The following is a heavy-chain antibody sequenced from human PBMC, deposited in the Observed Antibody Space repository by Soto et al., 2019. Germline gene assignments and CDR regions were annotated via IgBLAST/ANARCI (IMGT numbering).Heavy chain of an antibody. Sequence: SVKVSCKASGYTFTGYYMHWVRQAPGQGLEWMGWINPNSGGTNYAQKFQGWVTMTRDTSISTAYMELSRLRSEDTAVYYCARDRSDSYGPYYYYGMDVWGQGTTVTVSS. CDR2: INPNSGGT. V-gene: IGHV1-2*04. CDR3: ARDRSDSYGPYYYYGMDV. CDR1: GYTFTGYY. J-gene: IGHJ6*02. D-gene: IGHD5-18*01.